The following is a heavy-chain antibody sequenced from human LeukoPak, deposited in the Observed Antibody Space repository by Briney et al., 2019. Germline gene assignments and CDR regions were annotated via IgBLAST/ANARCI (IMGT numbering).Heavy chain of an antibody. D-gene: IGHD5-18*01. CDR2: IYYSGST. Sequence: SESLCLTCTVSGGSVSSGSYYWSWIRQPPGKGLEWIGYIYYSGSTNYNPSLKSRVTISVDTSKNQFSLKLSSVTAADTAVYYCARIGVQLWAAFDYWGQGTLVTVSS. V-gene: IGHV4-61*01. J-gene: IGHJ4*02. CDR3: ARIGVQLWAAFDY. CDR1: GGSVSSGSYY.